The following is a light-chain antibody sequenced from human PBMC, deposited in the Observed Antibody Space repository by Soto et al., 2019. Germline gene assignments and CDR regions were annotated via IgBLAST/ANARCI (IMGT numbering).Light chain of an antibody. Sequence: EIVMTQSPATLSVSPGGRATLSCRASQTVNIKLAWYQHKPGQAPRLLIFDASTRAAGVPARFSGRGSGTDFTLTISSLQSEDVALYYCQQYENWWTFGQGTKVEVK. CDR3: QQYENWWT. V-gene: IGKV3D-15*01. J-gene: IGKJ1*01. CDR1: QTVNIK. CDR2: DAS.